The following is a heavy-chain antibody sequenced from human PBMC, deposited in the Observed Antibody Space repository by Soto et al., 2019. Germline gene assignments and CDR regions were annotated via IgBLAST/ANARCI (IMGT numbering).Heavy chain of an antibody. D-gene: IGHD5-18*01. V-gene: IGHV3-15*07. Sequence: EVQLVESGGGLVKPGGSLRLSCAASGFTFSNAWMNWVRQAPGKGLEWVGRIKSKTDGGTTDYAAPVKGRFTISRDXSXNXLYLQMNSLKTEDTAVYYCTTDTARAHDYYYYGMDVWGQGTTVTVSS. J-gene: IGHJ6*02. CDR3: TTDTARAHDYYYYGMDV. CDR1: GFTFSNAW. CDR2: IKSKTDGGTT.